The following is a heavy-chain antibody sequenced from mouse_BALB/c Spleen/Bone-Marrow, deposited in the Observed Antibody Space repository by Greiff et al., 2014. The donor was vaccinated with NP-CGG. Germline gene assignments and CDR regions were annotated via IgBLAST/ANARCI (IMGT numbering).Heavy chain of an antibody. Sequence: VNVVEPGAELVMPGASVKMSCKASGYTFTDYWMHWVKQRPGQGLEWIGAIDTSDSYISYNQKFKGKATLTVDESSSTAYMQLSSLTSEDSAVYHCARSDYRYDPLANWGQGTLVTVSA. D-gene: IGHD2-14*01. CDR1: GYTFTDYW. CDR2: IDTSDSYI. CDR3: ARSDYRYDPLAN. J-gene: IGHJ3*01. V-gene: IGHV1-69*01.